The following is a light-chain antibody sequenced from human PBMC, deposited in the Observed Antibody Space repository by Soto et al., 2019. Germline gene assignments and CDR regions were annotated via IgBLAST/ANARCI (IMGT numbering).Light chain of an antibody. CDR1: QSVTNY. CDR2: DAS. J-gene: IGKJ1*01. CDR3: QQRLNWPPG. Sequence: IFLTQSPDTLSLNTGERATLTCRASQSVTNYIAWYQQRPGQAPRLLIYDASNRATGVPARFSGSRFGTDFTLTISDLEPADFGLYYCQQRLNWPPGFGQGTKVDI. V-gene: IGKV3-11*01.